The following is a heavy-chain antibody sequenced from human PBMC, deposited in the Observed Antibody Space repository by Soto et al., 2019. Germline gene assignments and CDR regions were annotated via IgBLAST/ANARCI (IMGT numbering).Heavy chain of an antibody. CDR1: GFTFRNYD. V-gene: IGHV3-13*05. Sequence: EVQLVESGGGLVQPGGSLRLSCEASGFTFRNYDMHWVRQGTGKGLEWVSGISAAGDPDYADSVEGRFTISRENDQNSFCLQMNSLRVGDTAVYYCARTDRDFYGLDVWGQGTTVIVSS. CDR2: ISAAGDP. CDR3: ARTDRDFYGLDV. J-gene: IGHJ6*02.